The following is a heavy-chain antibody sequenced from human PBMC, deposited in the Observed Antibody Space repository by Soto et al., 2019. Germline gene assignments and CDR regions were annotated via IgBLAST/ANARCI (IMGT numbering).Heavy chain of an antibody. J-gene: IGHJ4*02. CDR2: ISGSGDST. Sequence: EVQLLESGGGLVQPGGSLRLSCAASGFTFSSYAIRWVRQAPGKGLEWVSAISGSGDSTYYADSVKGRFTISRDNSKNTLYLQMNSLRAEDTAIYYCARRGSGSYYDCWGQGTLVTVSS. CDR3: ARRGSGSYYDC. V-gene: IGHV3-23*01. CDR1: GFTFSSYA. D-gene: IGHD1-26*01.